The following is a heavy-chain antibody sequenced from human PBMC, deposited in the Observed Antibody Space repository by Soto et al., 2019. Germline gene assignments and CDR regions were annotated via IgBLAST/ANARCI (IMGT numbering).Heavy chain of an antibody. V-gene: IGHV3-21*04. Sequence: PGGSLRLSCAASGFTFSSYSMNWVRQARGKGLEWVSSISSSSSYIYYADSVKGRFTISRDNSKNTLYLQMNSLRAEDTAVYYCAKDYDFWSGYYTAFNWFDPWGQGTLVTVSS. J-gene: IGHJ5*02. CDR1: GFTFSSYS. CDR2: ISSSSSYI. D-gene: IGHD3-3*01. CDR3: AKDYDFWSGYYTAFNWFDP.